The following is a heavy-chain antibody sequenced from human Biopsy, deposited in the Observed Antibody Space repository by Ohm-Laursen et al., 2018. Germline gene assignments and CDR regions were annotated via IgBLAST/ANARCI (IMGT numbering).Heavy chain of an antibody. CDR3: ARVFCTSTTCYGLLDN. V-gene: IGHV1-8*01. J-gene: IGHJ4*02. CDR1: GSTFTRYE. CDR2: MNPDSGNT. Sequence: SVNVSCKTSGSTFTRYEINWVRQATGQGLEWMGWMNPDSGNTGYAQNFQGRVTMTRNTSISTAYMELRSLRSDDTAVYYCARVFCTSTTCYGLLDNWGQGTVVTVSS. D-gene: IGHD2/OR15-2a*01.